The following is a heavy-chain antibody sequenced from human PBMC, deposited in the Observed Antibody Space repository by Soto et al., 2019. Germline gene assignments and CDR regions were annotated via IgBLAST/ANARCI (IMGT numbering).Heavy chain of an antibody. Sequence: QVHLVQSGAEVKKPGASVKVSCKGSGYAFTTYGITWVRQAPGQGLEWMGWISAHNGNTNYAQKRQGRVTVTRDTSTSTAYMELRSLRSEDTGVYYCARGRHGDYWGQGALVTVSS. V-gene: IGHV1-18*01. CDR2: ISAHNGNT. CDR1: GYAFTTYG. CDR3: ARGRHGDY. J-gene: IGHJ4*02.